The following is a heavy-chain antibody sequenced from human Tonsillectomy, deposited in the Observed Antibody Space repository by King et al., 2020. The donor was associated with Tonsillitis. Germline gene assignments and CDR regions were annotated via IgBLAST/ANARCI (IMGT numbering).Heavy chain of an antibody. CDR2: ISSSSSTI. D-gene: IGHD7-27*01. CDR1: GFPFSSYS. V-gene: IGHV3-48*02. Sequence: VQLVESGXGLVQPGGSLRLSCAASGFPFSSYSMNXVRPAPGKGLAGVSYISSSSSTIYYADSVKGRFTISRDNAKNSLFLQMNSLGDEDTAVHSCGRNVPGXGDAFXIWXXGTMVTVXX. J-gene: IGHJ3*02. CDR3: GRNVPGXGDAFXI.